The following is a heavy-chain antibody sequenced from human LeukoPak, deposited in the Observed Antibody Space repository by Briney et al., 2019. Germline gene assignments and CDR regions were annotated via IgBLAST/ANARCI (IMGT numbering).Heavy chain of an antibody. V-gene: IGHV1-24*01. Sequence: ASVEVSCKVSGYTLTELSMHWVRQAPGKGLEWMGGFDPEDGETIYAQKFQGRVTMTEDTSTDTAYMELSSLRSEDTAVYYCATGGYGGKSYPFDYWGQGTLVTVSS. J-gene: IGHJ4*02. CDR1: GYTLTELS. D-gene: IGHD4-23*01. CDR3: ATGGYGGKSYPFDY. CDR2: FDPEDGET.